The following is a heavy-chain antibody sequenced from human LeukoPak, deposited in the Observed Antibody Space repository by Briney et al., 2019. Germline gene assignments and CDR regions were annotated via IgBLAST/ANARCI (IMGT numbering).Heavy chain of an antibody. Sequence: GGSLRLSCAVSGFTVSSNHMSWVRQAPGKGLEWVSVIYSGGSTYYAASVKGRFTISRDNSKNTLYVQMNSLRAEDTAMYYCARGASTRVAGDYFDYWGQGTLVTVSS. J-gene: IGHJ4*02. CDR3: ARGASTRVAGDYFDY. CDR2: IYSGGST. D-gene: IGHD4-23*01. V-gene: IGHV3-66*01. CDR1: GFTVSSNH.